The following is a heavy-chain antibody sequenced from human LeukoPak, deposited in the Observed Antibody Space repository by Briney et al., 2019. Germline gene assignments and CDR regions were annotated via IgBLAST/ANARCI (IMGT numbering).Heavy chain of an antibody. Sequence: SETLSLTCAVYGGSFSGYYWSWIRQHPGKGLEWIGYIYYSGSTYYNPSLKSRVTISVDTSKNQFSLKLSSVTAADTAVYYCARGNYGNWFDPWGQGTLVTVSS. D-gene: IGHD1-7*01. CDR2: IYYSGST. CDR1: GGSFSGYY. V-gene: IGHV4-31*11. J-gene: IGHJ5*02. CDR3: ARGNYGNWFDP.